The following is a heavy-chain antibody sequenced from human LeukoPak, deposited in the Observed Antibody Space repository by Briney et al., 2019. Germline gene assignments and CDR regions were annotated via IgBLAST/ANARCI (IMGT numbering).Heavy chain of an antibody. CDR3: ARRIAAAGADGLDV. CDR1: GCSFSTYW. CDR2: IYPGDPDT. V-gene: IGHV5-51*01. Sequence: GESLKISCKGSGCSFSTYWIAWVRQMPDKGLEWMGIIYPGDPDTKYSPSFQGQVTISADKSISTAYLQWGSLRASDAAIYYCARRIAAAGADGLDVWGQGTTVTVSS. D-gene: IGHD6-13*01. J-gene: IGHJ6*02.